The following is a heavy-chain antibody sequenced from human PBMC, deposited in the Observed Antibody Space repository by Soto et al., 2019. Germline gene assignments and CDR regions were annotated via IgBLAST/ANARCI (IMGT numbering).Heavy chain of an antibody. CDR2: IYTTGST. CDR3: ARTSSWLTFDY. Sequence: PSETLSLTCTVSGGSISSYYWSWIRQPAGKGLEWIGRIYTTGSTNYNPSLKSRVTMSVDTSKNQFSLKLSSVTAADTPVYFCARTSSWLTFDYWGQGTLVTVSS. D-gene: IGHD6-13*01. CDR1: GGSISSYY. J-gene: IGHJ4*02. V-gene: IGHV4-4*07.